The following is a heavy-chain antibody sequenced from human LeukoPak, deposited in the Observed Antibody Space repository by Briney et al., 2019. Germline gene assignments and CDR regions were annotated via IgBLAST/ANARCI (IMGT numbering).Heavy chain of an antibody. Sequence: GESLKISCKVSGYSFTSYCIGWVRQVPGKGLEWMGVIYPGDSGPTYSPSFQGQVTISVDKSINTAYLQWSSLQASDTAMYYCGMSGDRVPLQDDVFDVWGQGTMVTVST. V-gene: IGHV5-51*01. CDR2: IYPGDSGP. CDR3: GMSGDRVPLQDDVFDV. CDR1: GYSFTSYC. J-gene: IGHJ3*01. D-gene: IGHD1-26*01.